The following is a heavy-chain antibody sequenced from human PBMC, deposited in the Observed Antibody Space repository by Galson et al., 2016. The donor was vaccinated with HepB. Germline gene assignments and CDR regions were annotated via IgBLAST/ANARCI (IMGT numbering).Heavy chain of an antibody. CDR3: ARGLPFLS. Sequence: SLRLSCAASGFTVTSNYITNSYMTWVRQAPGKGLEWVSAIYSGGSTYYADSVKGRFSISRDISKNTLHLQMNSLRPEDTALYFCARGLPFLSWGQGTLVTVSS. CDR1: GFTVTSNY. V-gene: IGHV3-53*01. J-gene: IGHJ5*02. CDR2: IYSGGST.